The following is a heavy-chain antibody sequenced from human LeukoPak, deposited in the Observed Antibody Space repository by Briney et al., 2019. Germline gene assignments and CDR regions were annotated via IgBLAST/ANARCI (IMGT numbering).Heavy chain of an antibody. D-gene: IGHD3-10*01. V-gene: IGHV3-23*01. CDR2: IGGSGGGP. J-gene: IGHJ5*02. CDR3: ARESTMVRGFMFDP. CDR1: GFTFSSYG. Sequence: GSLRLSCAASGFTFSSYGMSWVRQAPGKGLEWGSTIGGSGGGPYYADSVQGRFTISRDSAKNSLYLQMNSLRAEDTAVYYCARESTMVRGFMFDPWGQGTLVTVSS.